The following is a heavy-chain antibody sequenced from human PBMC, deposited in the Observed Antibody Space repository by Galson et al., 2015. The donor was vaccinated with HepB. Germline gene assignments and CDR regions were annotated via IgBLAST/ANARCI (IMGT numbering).Heavy chain of an antibody. CDR2: INPNSGGT. Sequence: SVKVSCKASGYTFTGYYMHWVRQAPGQGLEWMGRINPNSGGTNYAQKFQGRVTMTRDTSISTAYMELSRLRSDDTAVYYCARDSRRSVVVVAATGYNWFDPWGQVTLVTVSS. J-gene: IGHJ5*02. CDR1: GYTFTGYY. CDR3: ARDSRRSVVVVAATGYNWFDP. D-gene: IGHD2-15*01. V-gene: IGHV1-2*06.